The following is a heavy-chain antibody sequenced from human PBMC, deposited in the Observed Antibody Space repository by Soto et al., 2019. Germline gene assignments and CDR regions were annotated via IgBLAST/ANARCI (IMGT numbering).Heavy chain of an antibody. D-gene: IGHD5-12*01. CDR1: GDSISSYY. V-gene: IGHV4-59*01. J-gene: IGHJ5*02. CDR2: IYYSGST. CDR3: ARGVATIGP. Sequence: QVQLQESGPRLVKPSETLSLTCTVSGDSISSYYWTWIRQPPGKGLEWIGYIYYSGSTNYNPSLKSLVTISVDTSKTQSSLKLTAVTAADTAVYYCARGVATIGPWGQGTLVTVSS.